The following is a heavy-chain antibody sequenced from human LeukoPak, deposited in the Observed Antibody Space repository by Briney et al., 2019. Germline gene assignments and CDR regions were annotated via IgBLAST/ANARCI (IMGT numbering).Heavy chain of an antibody. CDR2: ISSSGSTI. J-gene: IGHJ4*02. V-gene: IGHV3-48*03. CDR3: AREGAYDSSGYYQTDY. CDR1: GFTFSSYE. Sequence: GGSLRLSCAASGFTFSSYEMNWVRQAPGKGLERVSYISSSGSTIYYADSVKGRFTISRDNAKNSLYLQMNSLRAEDTAVYYCAREGAYDSSGYYQTDYWGQGTLVTVSS. D-gene: IGHD3-22*01.